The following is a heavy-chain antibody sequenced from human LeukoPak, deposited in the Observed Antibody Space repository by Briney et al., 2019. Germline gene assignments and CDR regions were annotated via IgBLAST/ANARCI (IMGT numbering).Heavy chain of an antibody. CDR1: GFTFSTFG. V-gene: IGHV3-48*02. D-gene: IGHD5-18*01. Sequence: GGSLRLSCAASGFTFSTFGMSWVRQAPGKGLEWISYINYNGRDMYCADSVKGRFTTSRDNAKDSLYLQMNTLRDEDTAVYYCARDLYSYGRFDYWGQGTLVTISS. CDR2: INYNGRDM. J-gene: IGHJ4*02. CDR3: ARDLYSYGRFDY.